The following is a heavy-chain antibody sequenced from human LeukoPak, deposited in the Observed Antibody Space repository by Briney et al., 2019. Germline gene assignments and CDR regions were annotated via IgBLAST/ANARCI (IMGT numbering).Heavy chain of an antibody. CDR2: INHSGST. D-gene: IGHD6-6*01. CDR3: ARARRGSTSSPFRSSIAARNYFDY. J-gene: IGHJ4*02. V-gene: IGHV4-34*01. CDR1: GGSFSGYY. Sequence: PSETLSLTCAVYGGSFSGYYWSWIRQPPGKGLEWIGEINHSGSTNYNPSLKSRVTISVDTSKNQFSLKLSSVTAADTAVYYRARARRGSTSSPFRSSIAARNYFDYWGQGTLVTVSS.